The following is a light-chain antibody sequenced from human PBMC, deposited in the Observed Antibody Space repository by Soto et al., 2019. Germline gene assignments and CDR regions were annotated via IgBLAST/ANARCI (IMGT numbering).Light chain of an antibody. CDR1: QSISSY. V-gene: IGKV3-11*01. Sequence: EIVLTQSPATLSLSPGERATLSCRASQSISSYLAWYQQKPGQAPRLLIYDASNKATGLPARFSGSGSGTDFTLTISSLEPEDFAVYFCQQRSKWPPTFGGGTKVEIK. J-gene: IGKJ4*01. CDR3: QQRSKWPPT. CDR2: DAS.